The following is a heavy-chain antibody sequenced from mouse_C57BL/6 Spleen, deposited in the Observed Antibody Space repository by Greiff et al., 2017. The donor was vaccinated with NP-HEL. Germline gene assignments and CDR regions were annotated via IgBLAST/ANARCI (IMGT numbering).Heavy chain of an antibody. J-gene: IGHJ4*01. CDR1: GYTFTSYW. D-gene: IGHD2-5*01. V-gene: IGHV1-69*01. CDR2: IDPSDSYT. Sequence: QVHVKQPGAELVMPGASVKLSCKASGYTFTSYWMHWVKQRPGQGLEWIGEIDPSDSYTNYNQKFKGKSTLTVDKSSSTAYMQLSSLTSEDSAVYYCARSPTYYSNRYAMDYWGQGTSVTVSS. CDR3: ARSPTYYSNRYAMDY.